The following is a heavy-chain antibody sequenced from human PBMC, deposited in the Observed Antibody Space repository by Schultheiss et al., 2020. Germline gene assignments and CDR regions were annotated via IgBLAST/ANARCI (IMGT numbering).Heavy chain of an antibody. V-gene: IGHV3-30*18. CDR2: ISYDGSNK. CDR3: AKDRGIAAAVFDY. J-gene: IGHJ4*02. CDR1: GFTFSSYA. D-gene: IGHD6-13*01. Sequence: GGSLRLSCAASGFTFSSYAMSWVRQAPGKGLEWVAVISYDGSNKYYADSVKGRFTISRDNSKNTQYLQMNSLRAEDTAVYYCAKDRGIAAAVFDYWGQGTLVTVSS.